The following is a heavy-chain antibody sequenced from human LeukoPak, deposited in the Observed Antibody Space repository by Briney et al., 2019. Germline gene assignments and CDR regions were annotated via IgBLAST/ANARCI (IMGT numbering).Heavy chain of an antibody. D-gene: IGHD6-13*01. V-gene: IGHV1-18*01. CDR2: ISTYNGET. CDR3: ATASIAAGSFPPFDY. Sequence: ASVKVSCKASGYTFNNYDISWVRQAPGQGLEWMGWISTYNGETKYAQKLQGRVTMTTDTSTSTAYMELRSLKSDDTAVYYCATASIAAGSFPPFDYWGQGILVTVSS. CDR1: GYTFNNYD. J-gene: IGHJ4*02.